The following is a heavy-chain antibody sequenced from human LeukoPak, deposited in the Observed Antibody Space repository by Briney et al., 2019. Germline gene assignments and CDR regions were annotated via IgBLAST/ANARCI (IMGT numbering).Heavy chain of an antibody. CDR3: ARGQYNWNYLTWFDP. D-gene: IGHD1-7*01. J-gene: IGHJ5*02. CDR2: TYYRSKWFI. Sequence: SQTLSLTCGISGDSVSSNSAAWNWIRQSPSRGLEWLGRTYYRSKWFINYAPSVKSRIIINPDTPKNQVSLKLSSVTAADTAVYYCARGQYNWNYLTWFDPWGQGTLVTVSS. V-gene: IGHV6-1*01. CDR1: GDSVSSNSAA.